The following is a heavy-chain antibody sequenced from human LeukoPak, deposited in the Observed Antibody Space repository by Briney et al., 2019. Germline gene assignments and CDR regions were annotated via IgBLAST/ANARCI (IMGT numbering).Heavy chain of an antibody. CDR1: GFTFSSHA. D-gene: IGHD3-3*02. CDR2: ISGDGVND. V-gene: IGHV3-30*04. CDR3: ARVAASTFYHFSYMDL. J-gene: IGHJ6*04. Sequence: GSSLGLSCAASGFTFSSHAMVWVRQAPGKGLQWVALISGDGVNDYYEDSVKGRFTISRDTSKNTLSLQMKSLRAEDTAVYFCARVAASTFYHFSYMDLWGKGTTVTVSS.